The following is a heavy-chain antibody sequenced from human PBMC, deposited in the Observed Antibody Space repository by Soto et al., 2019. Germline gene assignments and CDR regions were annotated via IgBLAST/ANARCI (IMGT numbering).Heavy chain of an antibody. D-gene: IGHD3-9*01. Sequence: EAHLVESGGGLVRPGGSLRLSCAASGFTFGSYSMNWVRQRPGKGLEWVCSISTSSSAIYYADSVKGRFTVSRDNAKNSLYLQMTSLTVEHTAVYYCARGGASYDILTGYYNYYYYGMDVWGQGTPVTVS. CDR2: ISTSSSAI. V-gene: IGHV3-21*01. CDR1: GFTFGSYS. J-gene: IGHJ6*02. CDR3: ARGGASYDILTGYYNYYYYGMDV.